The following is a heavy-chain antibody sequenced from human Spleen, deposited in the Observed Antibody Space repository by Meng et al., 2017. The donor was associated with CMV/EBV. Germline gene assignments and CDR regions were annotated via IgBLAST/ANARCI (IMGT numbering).Heavy chain of an antibody. CDR3: ARVGYSSSSRWYFDL. D-gene: IGHD6-6*01. V-gene: IGHV3-11*05. J-gene: IGHJ2*01. Sequence: QVQLVESGGGLVKPGGSLRLSCAASGFTFSDYYMSWIRQAPGKGLEWVSYISSSSSYTNYADSVKGRFTISRDNAKNSLYLQMNSLRAEDTAVYYCARVGYSSSSRWYFDLWGRGTLVTVSS. CDR1: GFTFSDYY. CDR2: ISSSSSYT.